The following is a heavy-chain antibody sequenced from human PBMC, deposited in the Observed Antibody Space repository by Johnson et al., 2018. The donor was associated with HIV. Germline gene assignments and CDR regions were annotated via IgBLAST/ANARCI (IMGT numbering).Heavy chain of an antibody. D-gene: IGHD5-18*01. CDR1: GFIVSSNY. CDR2: IYSGGST. CDR3: AKVDTAMVNAFDI. Sequence: MQLVESGGGLVQPGGSLRLSCVASGFIVSSNYMSWVRQAPGKGLEWVSVIYSGGSTYYADSVKGRFTISRDNSKNTLYLQMNSLRAEDTAVYYCAKVDTAMVNAFDIWGQGTMVTVSS. J-gene: IGHJ3*02. V-gene: IGHV3-66*02.